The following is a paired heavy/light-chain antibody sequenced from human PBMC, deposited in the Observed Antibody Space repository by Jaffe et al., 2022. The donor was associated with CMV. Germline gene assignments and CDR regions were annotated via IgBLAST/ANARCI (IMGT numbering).Light chain of an antibody. Sequence: QSALTQPASVSGSPGQSITVSCTGTSSDVGNYNLVSWYQQHPGKAPNLMIYEVTKRPSGVSDRFSGSKSGNTASLTISGLQAEDEADYYCCSYAGGSGVYVFGTGTKV. CDR3: CSYAGGSGVYV. CDR2: EVT. CDR1: SSDVGNYNL. J-gene: IGLJ1*01. V-gene: IGLV2-23*02.
Heavy chain of an antibody. Sequence: QLQVQESGPVLVKPSETLSLTCTFSSGPIRTYSYYWGWIRQPPGKGLEWIANIYFSGSPYYNPSLKSRVTISVDTSKNQFSLKLSSVSAADTAVYFCARLKAGDHYFDYWSQGTLVTLSS. CDR3: ARLKAGDHYFDY. D-gene: IGHD6-13*01. CDR2: IYFSGSP. J-gene: IGHJ4*02. CDR1: SGPIRTYSYY. V-gene: IGHV4-39*01.